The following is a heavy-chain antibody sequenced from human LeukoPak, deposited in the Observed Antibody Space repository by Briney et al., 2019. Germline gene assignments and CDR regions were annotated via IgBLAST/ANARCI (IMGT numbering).Heavy chain of an antibody. J-gene: IGHJ3*02. D-gene: IGHD3-10*01. V-gene: IGHV3-23*01. CDR3: AKAFYGSGGFYFGAFDI. Sequence: GGSLRLSCAASGFTFSSYTIIWVRKAPGKGLEWVSIIDSSGGTTYYAGSVKDRFTISRDNSKNTLYLQMNSLRAEDTAVYYCAKAFYGSGGFYFGAFDIWGQGTMVTVSS. CDR1: GFTFSSYT. CDR2: IDSSGGTT.